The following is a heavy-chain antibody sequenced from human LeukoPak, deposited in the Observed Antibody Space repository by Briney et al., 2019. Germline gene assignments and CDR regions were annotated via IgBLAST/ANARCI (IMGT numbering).Heavy chain of an antibody. V-gene: IGHV4-59*01. D-gene: IGHD6-13*01. J-gene: IGHJ5*02. CDR2: IYHNGNT. CDR1: SGSISTYY. CDR3: ARGARVDSSSWYNWFAP. Sequence: SETLSLTCTVSSGSISTYYWSWIRQPPGKGLEWSGYIYHNGNTNYNPSLKSRVTLSVDTSKNQFSLKLSSVTAADAAVSSCARGARVDSSSWYNWFAPWGQGTLVTVSS.